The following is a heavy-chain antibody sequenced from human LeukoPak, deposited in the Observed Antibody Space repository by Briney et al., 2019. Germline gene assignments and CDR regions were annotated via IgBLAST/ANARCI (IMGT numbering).Heavy chain of an antibody. CDR3: ARAPHRDYGSGSYYNDFDY. D-gene: IGHD3-10*01. V-gene: IGHV4-34*01. CDR1: GGPLSGYY. J-gene: IGHJ4*02. CDR2: INHSGST. Sequence: PSETLSLTCAVYGGPLSGYYWSWIRQPPGKGLEWIGEINHSGSTNYNPSLKSRVTISVDTSKNQFSLKLSSVTAADTAVYYCARAPHRDYGSGSYYNDFDYWGQGTLVTVSS.